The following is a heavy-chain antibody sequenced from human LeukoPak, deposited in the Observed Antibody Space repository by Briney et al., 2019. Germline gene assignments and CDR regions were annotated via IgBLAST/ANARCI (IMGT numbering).Heavy chain of an antibody. CDR2: IRSGSTYI. J-gene: IGHJ4*02. V-gene: IGHV3-21*01. CDR1: GFTFSTYS. Sequence: PGGSLCLSCAASGFTFSTYSMHWVRQAPGKGLEWVSSIRSGSTYINYADSVKGRFTISRDDAKKSLYLQMNSLRAEDTAVYYCARDGIFDYWGQGTLVTVSS. CDR3: ARDGIFDY.